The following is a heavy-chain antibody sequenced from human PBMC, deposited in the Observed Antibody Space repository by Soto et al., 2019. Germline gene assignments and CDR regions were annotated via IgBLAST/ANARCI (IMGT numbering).Heavy chain of an antibody. J-gene: IGHJ4*02. D-gene: IGHD3-3*01. Sequence: GGSLRLSCAASGFTFSSYAMSWVRQAPGKGLEWVSAISGSGGSTYYADSVKGRFTISRDNSKNTLYLQMNSLRAEDTAVYYCAKPLGSDFWSGYYFDYWGQGTLVTVSS. CDR3: AKPLGSDFWSGYYFDY. CDR2: ISGSGGST. V-gene: IGHV3-23*01. CDR1: GFTFSSYA.